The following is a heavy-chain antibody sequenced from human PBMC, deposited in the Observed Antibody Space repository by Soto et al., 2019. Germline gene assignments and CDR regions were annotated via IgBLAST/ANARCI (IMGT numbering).Heavy chain of an antibody. Sequence: SETLSLTCAVYGGSFSGYYWSWIRQPPGKGLEWIGEINHSGSTNYNPSLKSRVTISVDTSKNQFSLKLGSVTAADTAVYYCARGSLSSSSWYIWSTWLDPWGQGTPVTVYS. CDR3: ARGSLSSSSWYIWSTWLDP. V-gene: IGHV4-34*01. J-gene: IGHJ5*02. D-gene: IGHD6-13*01. CDR1: GGSFSGYY. CDR2: INHSGST.